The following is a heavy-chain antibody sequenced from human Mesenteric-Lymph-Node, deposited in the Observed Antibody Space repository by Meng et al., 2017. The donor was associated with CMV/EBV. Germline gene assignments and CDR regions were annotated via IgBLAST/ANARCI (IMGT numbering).Heavy chain of an antibody. J-gene: IGHJ4*02. D-gene: IGHD4-17*01. Sequence: GESLKISCTASGFTFSNYSIHWVRQAPGKGLEWVSSISGSSTYIYYADSVKGRFSISRDNAQNSVYRQVNSLNAEDTAVYYCAREAIRNFDYWGQGTLVTVSS. CDR1: GFTFSNYS. V-gene: IGHV3-21*01. CDR2: ISGSSTYI. CDR3: AREAIRNFDY.